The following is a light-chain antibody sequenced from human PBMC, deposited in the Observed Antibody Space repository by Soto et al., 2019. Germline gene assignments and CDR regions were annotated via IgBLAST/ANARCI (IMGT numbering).Light chain of an antibody. Sequence: ETVMTQSPATLSVSPGETATLSCRASQSVSISLAWYQQQPGQAPRLLIYGASTRANGIPARFSGSGSGTAFTLTISSLQSEDIALYHCQQYSNWPITFGQGTRLEIK. J-gene: IGKJ5*01. CDR2: GAS. CDR1: QSVSIS. V-gene: IGKV3-15*01. CDR3: QQYSNWPIT.